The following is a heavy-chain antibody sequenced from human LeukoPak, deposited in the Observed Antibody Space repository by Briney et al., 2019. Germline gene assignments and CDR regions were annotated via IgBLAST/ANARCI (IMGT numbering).Heavy chain of an antibody. CDR1: GGFINSYY. D-gene: IGHD3-10*01. J-gene: IGHJ4*02. V-gene: IGHV4-59*01. Sequence: SETLSLTCTVSGGFINSYYWSWIRQPPGKGLEWIGYIYYSGTTNYNPSLKSRVTISVDTSKNQFSLKLSSVTAADTAVYYCARGRSGSDYEGNYWGQGTLATVTS. CDR3: ARGRSGSDYEGNY. CDR2: IYYSGTT.